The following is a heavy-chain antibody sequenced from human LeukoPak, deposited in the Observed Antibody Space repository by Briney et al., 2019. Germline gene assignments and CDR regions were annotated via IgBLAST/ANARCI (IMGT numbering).Heavy chain of an antibody. CDR3: ARGGYIYAN. CDR2: IYSIGTT. D-gene: IGHD5-18*01. Sequence: SETLSLTCTVSGASISSYSWSWMRQPPGKRLEWMGYIYSIGTTNYNPSLKSRISISLDSSKNQFSLKLSSVTAADTAVYYCARGGYIYANWGQGTLVTVSS. V-gene: IGHV4-59*01. CDR1: GASISSYS. J-gene: IGHJ4*02.